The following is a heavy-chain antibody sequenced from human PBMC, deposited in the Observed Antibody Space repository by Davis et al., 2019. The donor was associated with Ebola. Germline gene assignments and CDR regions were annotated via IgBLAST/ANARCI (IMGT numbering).Heavy chain of an antibody. D-gene: IGHD1-26*01. CDR2: INPHSGIT. CDR1: GYTFTGYY. CDR3: ARGVDSGSSYYYYYAMDV. V-gene: IGHV1-2*06. J-gene: IGHJ6*02. Sequence: ASVKVSCKASGYTFTGYYMHWVRQAPGQGLEWMGRINPHSGITNYAQKLQGRVTMTTDTSTSTAYMELRSLRSDDTAVYYCARGVDSGSSYYYYYAMDVWGQGTTVTVSS.